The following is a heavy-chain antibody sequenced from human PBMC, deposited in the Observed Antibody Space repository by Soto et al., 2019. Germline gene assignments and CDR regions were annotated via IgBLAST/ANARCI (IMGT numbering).Heavy chain of an antibody. Sequence: GXSVKVSCTASGYSFTSYGSTWVRQAPGQGLEWMGWISADNGNTNSAQKLQGRVTMTTDTSTSTAYMELRSLRSDDTAVYYCARQPIRIKRAAYNWFDPWGQGTLVTVSS. CDR1: GYSFTSYG. V-gene: IGHV1-18*01. CDR3: ARQPIRIKRAAYNWFDP. CDR2: ISADNGNT. D-gene: IGHD3-16*01. J-gene: IGHJ5*02.